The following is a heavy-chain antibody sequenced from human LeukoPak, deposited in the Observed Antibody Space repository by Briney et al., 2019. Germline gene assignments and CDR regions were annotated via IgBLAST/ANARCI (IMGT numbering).Heavy chain of an antibody. V-gene: IGHV3-33*08. J-gene: IGHJ4*02. CDR3: VRAIFGVDPYYFDY. CDR2: IWFDGSNK. D-gene: IGHD3-3*01. Sequence: PGRSLRLSCAASGFTFSSYGMHWVRQAPGKGLEWVAVIWFDGSNKYYADSVKGRFTISRDNSKNTLYLQMNSLRAEDTAMYYCVRAIFGVDPYYFDYWGQGTLVTVSS. CDR1: GFTFSSYG.